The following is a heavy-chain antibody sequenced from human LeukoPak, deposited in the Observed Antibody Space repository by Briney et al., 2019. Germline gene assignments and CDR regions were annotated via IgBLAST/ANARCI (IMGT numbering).Heavy chain of an antibody. Sequence: ASVKVSCKASGYTFTSYYMHWVRQAPGQGLEWMGIINPSGGSTSYAQKFQGRVTMTRDTSTSTVYMELSSLRSEDTAVYYRATGGYSYGYRYWGQGTLVTVSS. J-gene: IGHJ4*02. CDR3: ATGGYSYGYRY. CDR2: INPSGGST. V-gene: IGHV1-46*01. CDR1: GYTFTSYY. D-gene: IGHD5-18*01.